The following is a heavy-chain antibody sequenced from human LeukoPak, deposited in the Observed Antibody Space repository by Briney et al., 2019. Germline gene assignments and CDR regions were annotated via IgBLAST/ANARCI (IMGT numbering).Heavy chain of an antibody. D-gene: IGHD1-20*01. CDR2: IDWDDDK. CDR1: GFSLNIRGMC. CDR3: ARIDRVRITGTDLHHYYMDV. Sequence: SGPALVKPTQTLTLTCSFSGFSLNIRGMCVAWIRQPPGRALEWLARIDWDDDKYYSPSLKPRLTISKDTSKNQVVLTMTNMDPVDTGTYYCARIDRVRITGTDLHHYYMDVWGNGTTVTVSS. J-gene: IGHJ6*03. V-gene: IGHV2-70*11.